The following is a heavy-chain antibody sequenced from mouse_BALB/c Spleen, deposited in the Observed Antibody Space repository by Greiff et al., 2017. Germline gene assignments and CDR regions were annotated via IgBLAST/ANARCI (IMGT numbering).Heavy chain of an antibody. D-gene: IGHD2-4*01. CDR3: ASVYYDYVMDY. J-gene: IGHJ4*01. CDR1: GFTFSSYA. V-gene: IGHV5-6-5*01. CDR2: ISSGGST. Sequence: EVKVVESGGGLVKPGGSLKLSCAASGFTFSSYAMSWVRQTPEKRLEWVASISSGGSTYYPDSVKGRFTISRDNARNILYLQMSSLRSEDTAMYYCASVYYDYVMDYWGQGTSVTVSS.